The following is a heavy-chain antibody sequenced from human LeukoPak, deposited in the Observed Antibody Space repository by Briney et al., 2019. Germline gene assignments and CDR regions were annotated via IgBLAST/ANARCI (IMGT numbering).Heavy chain of an antibody. Sequence: SSETLSLTCAVSGGSVSSGNWWSWVRQAPGKGLEWFGEIHHTGSTNYNPSLKSRVTISVDTSKNQLSLKLASVTAADTAVYYCAGRRITIFGEVIRSRRHYFDPWGQGSLVTVSS. D-gene: IGHD3-3*01. V-gene: IGHV4-4*02. CDR3: AGRRITIFGEVIRSRRHYFDP. CDR1: GGSVSSGNW. J-gene: IGHJ5*02. CDR2: IHHTGST.